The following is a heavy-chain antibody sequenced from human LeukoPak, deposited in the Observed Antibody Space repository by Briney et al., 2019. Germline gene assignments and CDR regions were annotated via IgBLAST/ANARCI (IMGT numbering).Heavy chain of an antibody. CDR2: IYDSGST. CDR3: ARSYYDFWSGYLNWFDP. Sequence: PPETLSLTCAVSGYSISSGYYWGWIRPPPGKGREWIGIIYDSGSTYYNPSLKSRVTISVDTTKNQFSLKLSSVTAADTAVYYCARSYYDFWSGYLNWFDPWGQGTLVTVSS. D-gene: IGHD3-3*01. V-gene: IGHV4-38-2*01. CDR1: GYSISSGYY. J-gene: IGHJ5*02.